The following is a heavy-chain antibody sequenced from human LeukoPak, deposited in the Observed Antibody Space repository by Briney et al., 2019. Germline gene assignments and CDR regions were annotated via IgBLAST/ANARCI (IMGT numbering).Heavy chain of an antibody. V-gene: IGHV1-2*06. CDR2: INPNSGGT. CDR3: ARDPSDDSSTSEPGDY. CDR1: GYTFTGYY. Sequence: ASVKVSCKASGYTFTGYYMHWVRQAPGQGLEWMGRINPNSGGTNYAQKFQGRVTMTRDTSISTAYMELSRLRSDDTAVYYCARDPSDDSSTSEPGDYWGQGTLVTVSS. J-gene: IGHJ4*02. D-gene: IGHD2-2*01.